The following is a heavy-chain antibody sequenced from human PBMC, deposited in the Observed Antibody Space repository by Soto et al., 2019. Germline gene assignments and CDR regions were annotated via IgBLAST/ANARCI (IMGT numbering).Heavy chain of an antibody. J-gene: IGHJ4*02. D-gene: IGHD3-3*01. V-gene: IGHV4-61*01. Sequence: SETLSLTCTVSGGSVSSGSYYWSWIRQPPGKGLEWIGYIYYSGSTNYNPSLKSRVTISVDTSKNQFSLKLSSVTAADTAVYYCARVAKRFLEFDYWGQGTRVTVSS. CDR3: ARVAKRFLEFDY. CDR2: IYYSGST. CDR1: GGSVSSGSYY.